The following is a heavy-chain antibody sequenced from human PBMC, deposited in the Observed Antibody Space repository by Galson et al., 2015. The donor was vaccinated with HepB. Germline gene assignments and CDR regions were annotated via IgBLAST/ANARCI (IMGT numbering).Heavy chain of an antibody. Sequence: LRLSCAASGFPFSTYGMHWVRQAPGKGLEWVALIWYDGSNKYYGDSVKGRFTISRDNSKNSLYLQMNSLRAEDTAVYYCARDLWPDCSSTSCYGAFDIWGQGTMVTVSS. CDR3: ARDLWPDCSSTSCYGAFDI. V-gene: IGHV3-33*01. D-gene: IGHD2-2*01. CDR2: IWYDGSNK. CDR1: GFPFSTYG. J-gene: IGHJ3*02.